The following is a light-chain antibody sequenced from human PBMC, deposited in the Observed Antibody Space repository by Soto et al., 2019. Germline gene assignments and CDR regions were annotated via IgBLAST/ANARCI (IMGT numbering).Light chain of an antibody. CDR3: QHYENLPPFT. Sequence: EVVMTQSPATLSVSPGERATLSCRASQSVSTNLAWYQQKVGQAPRLLIHTASTRAPGIPARFSATGSGTEFTLTISSLQPEDFAVYFCQHYENLPPFTFGQGTKLEIK. CDR2: TAS. J-gene: IGKJ2*01. V-gene: IGKV3-15*01. CDR1: QSVSTN.